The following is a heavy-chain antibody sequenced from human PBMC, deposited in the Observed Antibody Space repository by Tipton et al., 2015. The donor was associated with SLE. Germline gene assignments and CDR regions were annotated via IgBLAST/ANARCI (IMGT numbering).Heavy chain of an antibody. V-gene: IGHV4-31*03. J-gene: IGHJ4*02. CDR1: GGSISSGGYY. CDR2: IYYSGST. D-gene: IGHD1-26*01. Sequence: TLSLTCTVSGGSISSGGYYWSWIRQHPGKGLEWIGYIYYSGSTHYNPSLKSRVTISVDTSKNQFSLKLSSVTAADTAVYYCARENGEEWELLSYFDYWGQGTLVTVSS. CDR3: ARENGEEWELLSYFDY.